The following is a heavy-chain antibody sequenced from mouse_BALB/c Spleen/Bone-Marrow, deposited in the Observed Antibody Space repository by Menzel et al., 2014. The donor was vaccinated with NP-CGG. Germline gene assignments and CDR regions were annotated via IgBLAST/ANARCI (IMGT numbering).Heavy chain of an antibody. CDR1: GFTFSSYG. Sequence: EVKVVESGGDLVKPGGSLKLSCAASGFTFSSYGMSWVRRTPDKRLEWVATISSGGSYTYYPDSVKGRFTVSRDNAKNTLYLQMSSLKSEDTAMYYCARPTTVVATGGSFDYWGQGTTLTVSS. CDR2: ISSGGSYT. V-gene: IGHV5-6*01. J-gene: IGHJ2*01. D-gene: IGHD1-1*01. CDR3: ARPTTVVATGGSFDY.